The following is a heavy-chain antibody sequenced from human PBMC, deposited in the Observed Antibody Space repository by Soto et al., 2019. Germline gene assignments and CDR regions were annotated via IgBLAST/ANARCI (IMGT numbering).Heavy chain of an antibody. CDR1: EGSINWSPDY. CDR2: VHYTAST. D-gene: IGHD2-15*01. J-gene: IGHJ3*02. Sequence: SETLSLTCTVSEGSINWSPDYWGWLRQPPGKEPQWIASVHYTASTTYYNPSLKSRVTISVDTSKNQFSLNLRSVTAADTAIYYCARATPGYPGRAFQIWGQGKMVTV. V-gene: IGHV4-39*02. CDR3: ARATPGYPGRAFQI.